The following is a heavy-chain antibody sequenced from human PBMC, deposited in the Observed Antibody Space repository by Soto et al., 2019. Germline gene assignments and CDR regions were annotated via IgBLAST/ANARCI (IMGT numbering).Heavy chain of an antibody. CDR3: ARGSYDSYAGFFGMDV. D-gene: IGHD3-10*01. Sequence: ASVKVSCKVSGGSFMSQAISWVRQAPGQGPEWMGGIIPFSGTVTYTQRFQGRLTLTADEPTKTAYMELSSLRSEDTAVYYCARGSYDSYAGFFGMDVWGQGTKVTVSS. CDR2: IIPFSGTV. J-gene: IGHJ6*02. V-gene: IGHV1-69*13. CDR1: GGSFMSQA.